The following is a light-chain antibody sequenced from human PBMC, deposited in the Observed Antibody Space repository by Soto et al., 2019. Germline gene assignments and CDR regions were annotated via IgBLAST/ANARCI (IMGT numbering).Light chain of an antibody. CDR3: HQYGSSPAT. Sequence: DILLTQSPGTLSLSPGERATLSCRASQSVSSSFLAWYQQKPGQAPRLLIYGASSRATGIPDRFSGSGSGTDFTLTISRLEPEDFAVYYCHQYGSSPATFGQGTKVDIK. J-gene: IGKJ1*01. V-gene: IGKV3-20*01. CDR2: GAS. CDR1: QSVSSSF.